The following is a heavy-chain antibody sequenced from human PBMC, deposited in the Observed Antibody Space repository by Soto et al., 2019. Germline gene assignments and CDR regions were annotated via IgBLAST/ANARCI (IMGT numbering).Heavy chain of an antibody. J-gene: IGHJ3*01. Sequence: GGSLRLSCAASGFTFNFYAMAWVRQAPGKGLEWVSGISVNGRTNYADSVKGRFTISRDDSKNMVSLQMDTLRAEDTALYYCTKAGGLYYYDSSGPPDASHVWGQGTMVTVSS. D-gene: IGHD3-22*01. V-gene: IGHV3-23*01. CDR1: GFTFNFYA. CDR3: TKAGGLYYYDSSGPPDASHV. CDR2: ISVNGRT.